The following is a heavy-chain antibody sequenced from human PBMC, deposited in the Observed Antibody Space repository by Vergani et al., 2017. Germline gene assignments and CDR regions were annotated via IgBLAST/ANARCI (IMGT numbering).Heavy chain of an antibody. J-gene: IGHJ4*02. CDR2: IDGDGHLT. Sequence: EVQLVESGGDLVNPGGSLRLSCAASGFPFSNYWIHWVRQAPGKGLLWVSRIDGDGHLTAYADSVKGRFSISRDNAKNSLYLQMNSLRAEDTAVYYCVRDYRIYSGYDFEVGDYWGQGTLVTVSS. CDR1: GFPFSNYW. D-gene: IGHD5-12*01. V-gene: IGHV3-74*01. CDR3: VRDYRIYSGYDFEVGDY.